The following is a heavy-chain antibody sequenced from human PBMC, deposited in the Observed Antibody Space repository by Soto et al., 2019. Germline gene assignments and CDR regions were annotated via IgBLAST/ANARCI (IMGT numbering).Heavy chain of an antibody. CDR3: ARVAGNYYGMDV. CDR1: GYTFTGYY. D-gene: IGHD6-19*01. Sequence: GASVKVSCKASGYTFTGYYMHWVRQAPGQGLEWMGWINPNSGGTNYAQKFQGWVTMTRDTSISTAYTELSRLRSEYTAVYYGARVAGNYYGMDVGGQGPRVTVPS. J-gene: IGHJ6*02. V-gene: IGHV1-2*04. CDR2: INPNSGGT.